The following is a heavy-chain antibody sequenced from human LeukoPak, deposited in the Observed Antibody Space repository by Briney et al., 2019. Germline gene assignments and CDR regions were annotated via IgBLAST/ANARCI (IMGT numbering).Heavy chain of an antibody. CDR1: GFTFSSYS. Sequence: GGSLRLSCAASGFTFSSYSMNWVRQAPGKGLEWVSSISISSSYIYYADSVKGRFTISRDNAKNSLYLRMNSLRAEDTAVYYCATLPPPDYYDSSGPRDRFDYWGQGTLVTVSS. J-gene: IGHJ4*02. D-gene: IGHD3-22*01. CDR3: ATLPPPDYYDSSGPRDRFDY. V-gene: IGHV3-21*01. CDR2: ISISSSYI.